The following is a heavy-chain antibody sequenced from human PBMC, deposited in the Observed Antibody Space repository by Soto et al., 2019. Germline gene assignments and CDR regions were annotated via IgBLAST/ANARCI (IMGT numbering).Heavy chain of an antibody. CDR3: ARDMMGAGWLQFEDGMDV. V-gene: IGHV1-46*01. CDR1: GYTFTSYY. J-gene: IGHJ6*02. Sequence: QVQLVQSGAEVKKPGASVKVSCKASGYTFTSYYMHWVRQAPGQGLEWMGIINPSGGSTSYAQKFQGRVTMTRDTSTSTVYMELSSLRSEDTAVYYCARDMMGAGWLQFEDGMDVWGQGTTVTVSS. D-gene: IGHD5-12*01. CDR2: INPSGGST.